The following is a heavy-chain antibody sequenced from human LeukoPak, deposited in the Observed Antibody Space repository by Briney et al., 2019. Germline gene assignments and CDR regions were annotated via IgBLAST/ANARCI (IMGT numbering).Heavy chain of an antibody. J-gene: IGHJ4*02. CDR3: ARAPDWELPSDY. D-gene: IGHD1-26*01. Sequence: GGSLRLSCAASGFTFSSYAMHWVRQAPGKGLEWVAVISYDGSNKYYADSVKGRFTISRDNSKNTLYLQMNSLRAEDTAVYYCARAPDWELPSDYWGQGTLVTVSS. CDR2: ISYDGSNK. CDR1: GFTFSSYA. V-gene: IGHV3-30-3*01.